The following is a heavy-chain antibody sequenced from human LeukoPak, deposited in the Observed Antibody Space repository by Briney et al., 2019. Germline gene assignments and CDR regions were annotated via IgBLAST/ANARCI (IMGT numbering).Heavy chain of an antibody. CDR3: ARGRFSGSYYVYFQH. CDR1: GGSFSGYY. D-gene: IGHD1-26*01. V-gene: IGHV4-34*01. Sequence: SETLSLTCAVYGGSFSGYYWSGIRQPPGKGLEWIGEINHSGSTNYNPSLKSRVTISVDTSKNQFSLKLSSVTAADTAVYYCARGRFSGSYYVYFQHWGQGTLVTVSS. J-gene: IGHJ1*01. CDR2: INHSGST.